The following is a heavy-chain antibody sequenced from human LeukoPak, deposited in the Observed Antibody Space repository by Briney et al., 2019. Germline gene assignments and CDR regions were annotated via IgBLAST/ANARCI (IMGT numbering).Heavy chain of an antibody. CDR1: GFTFDDYA. J-gene: IGHJ4*02. V-gene: IGHV3-43D*03. CDR3: ANDLGWIQLNLG. D-gene: IGHD5-18*01. CDR2: ISWDGGST. Sequence: GGSLRLSCAASGFTFDDYAMHWVRQAPGKGLEWVSLISWDGGSTYYADSVKGRFTISRDNSKNTLYLQMNSLRVEDTAVYYCANDLGWIQLNLGRGQGTLVTVSS.